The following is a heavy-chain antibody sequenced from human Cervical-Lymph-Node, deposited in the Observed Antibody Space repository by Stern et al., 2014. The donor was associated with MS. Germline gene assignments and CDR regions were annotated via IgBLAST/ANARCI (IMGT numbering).Heavy chain of an antibody. J-gene: IGHJ6*02. CDR2: IWHDGSET. D-gene: IGHD3-16*01. CDR1: GFTFINYG. Sequence: VQLVESGGGVVKPGRSLRLSCAPSGFTFINYGMHWVRRAPGKGLEWVALIWHDGSETYYADSVRGRFLISRDTSKNVLFLQMHSLRAEDSAVYYCAIRRSLFGPYGMDVWGQGTTVIVSS. V-gene: IGHV3-33*01. CDR3: AIRRSLFGPYGMDV.